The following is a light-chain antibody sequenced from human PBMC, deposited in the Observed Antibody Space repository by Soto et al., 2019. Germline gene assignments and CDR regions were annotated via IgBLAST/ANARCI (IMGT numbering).Light chain of an antibody. CDR2: GAS. V-gene: IGKV3-20*01. Sequence: EIVLTQSPGTLSSSPGERATLSCRASQSVTSTYLAWYQQKPGQAPRLLIYGASNRATGIPDRFSGSGSGTDFILTISRLEPEDFAVYYCQQYGTSPVTFGQGTKVGVK. CDR3: QQYGTSPVT. CDR1: QSVTSTY. J-gene: IGKJ1*01.